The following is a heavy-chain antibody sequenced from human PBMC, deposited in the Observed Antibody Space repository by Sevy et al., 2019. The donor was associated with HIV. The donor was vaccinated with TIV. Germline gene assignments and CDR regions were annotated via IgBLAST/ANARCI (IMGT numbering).Heavy chain of an antibody. CDR1: GFTVSSNY. CDR3: ARDSVAVAGTDY. CDR2: IYSGGST. V-gene: IGHV3-53*01. D-gene: IGHD6-19*01. Sequence: GGSLRLSCVASGFTVSSNYMTWVRQAPGKGLEWVSVIYSGGSTYYADSVKSRFTISRDNSKNTLYLQMSSLRAEDTAVYYCARDSVAVAGTDYWGQGTLVTVSS. J-gene: IGHJ4*02.